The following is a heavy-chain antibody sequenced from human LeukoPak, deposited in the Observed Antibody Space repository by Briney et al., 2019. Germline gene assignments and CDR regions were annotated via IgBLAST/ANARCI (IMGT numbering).Heavy chain of an antibody. V-gene: IGHV1-2*06. D-gene: IGHD2-21*02. CDR1: GYTFTGYY. J-gene: IGHJ4*02. CDR3: ARGGCSGDCYSAPFDY. Sequence: ASVKVSCKASGYTFTGYYMHWVRQAPGQGLEWMGRINPNSGGTNYAQKFQGRVTMTRDTSISTAYMELSRLRSDDTAVYYCARGGCSGDCYSAPFDYWGQGALVTVSS. CDR2: INPNSGGT.